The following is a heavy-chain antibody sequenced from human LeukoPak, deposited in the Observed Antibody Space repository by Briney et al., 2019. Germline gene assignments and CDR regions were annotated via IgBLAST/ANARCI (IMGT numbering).Heavy chain of an antibody. J-gene: IGHJ4*02. CDR2: ISRNSYNI. Sequence: PGRSLRLSCEASGFSFDDYAMHWVRQAPGKGLEWVAGISRNSYNIAYGDSVKGRFTISRDNAKKSLYLQMNSLRAEDTAVYYCARGGYSTDLDYWGQGTLVTVSS. CDR1: GFSFDDYA. CDR3: ARGGYSTDLDY. D-gene: IGHD4-11*01. V-gene: IGHV3-9*01.